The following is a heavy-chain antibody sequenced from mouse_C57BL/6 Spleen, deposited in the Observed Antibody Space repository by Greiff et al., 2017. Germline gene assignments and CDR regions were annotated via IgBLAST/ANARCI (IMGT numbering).Heavy chain of an antibody. V-gene: IGHV1-26*01. CDR1: GYTFTDYY. Sequence: EVKLQQSGPELVKPGASVKISCKASGYTFTDYYMNWVKQSHGKSLEWIGDIHPNNGGTSYNQKFKGKATLTVDKSSSTAYMELRSLTSEDSAVYYCGREAYYGSSHTGFDYWGQGTTLTVSS. CDR3: GREAYYGSSHTGFDY. J-gene: IGHJ2*01. D-gene: IGHD1-1*01. CDR2: IHPNNGGT.